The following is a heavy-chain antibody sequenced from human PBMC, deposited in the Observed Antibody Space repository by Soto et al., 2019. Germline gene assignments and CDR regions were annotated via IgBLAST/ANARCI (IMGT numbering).Heavy chain of an antibody. J-gene: IGHJ3*01. CDR3: AASSYDILTGYSF. Sequence: PSETLSLTCTVSGGSISSGGYYWSWIRQHPGKGLEWIGYIYYSGSTYYNPSLKSRVTISVDTSKNQFSLKLSSVTAADTAVYYCAASSYDILTGYSFWGQGTMVTVSS. CDR1: GGSISSGGYY. D-gene: IGHD3-9*01. V-gene: IGHV4-31*03. CDR2: IYYSGST.